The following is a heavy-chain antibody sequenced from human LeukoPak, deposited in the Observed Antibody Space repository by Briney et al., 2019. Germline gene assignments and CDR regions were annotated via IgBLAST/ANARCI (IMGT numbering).Heavy chain of an antibody. CDR1: GYTFTGYY. CDR3: ARGQIAAAGTNDY. CDR2: INPSSGGT. J-gene: IGHJ4*02. D-gene: IGHD6-13*01. Sequence: ASVKVSCKASGYTFTGYYIHWVRQAPGHGLEWMGWINPSSGGTNYAQSFQGRVTMTRDTSSSTAHMELSRLRSDDTAVYYCARGQIAAAGTNDYWGQGTLVTVSS. V-gene: IGHV1-2*02.